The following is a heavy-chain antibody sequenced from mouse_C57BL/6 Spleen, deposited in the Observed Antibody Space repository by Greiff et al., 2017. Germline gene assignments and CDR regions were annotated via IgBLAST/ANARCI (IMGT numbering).Heavy chain of an antibody. J-gene: IGHJ1*03. CDR3: AREGGYDGWYFDV. Sequence: QVQLQQPGAELVRPGSSVKLSCKASGYTFTSYWMHWVKQRPIQGLEWIGNIDPSDSETHYNQKFKDKATLTVDKSSSTAYMQLSSLTSEDSAVYYCAREGGYDGWYFDVWGTGTTVTVSS. CDR2: IDPSDSET. V-gene: IGHV1-52*01. CDR1: GYTFTSYW. D-gene: IGHD2-2*01.